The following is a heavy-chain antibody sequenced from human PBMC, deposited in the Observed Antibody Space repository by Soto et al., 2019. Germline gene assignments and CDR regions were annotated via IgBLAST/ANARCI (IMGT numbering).Heavy chain of an antibody. Sequence: QVQLQQWGAGLLKPSETLSLTCAVYGGSFSGYYWSWIRQPPGKGLEWIGEINHSGSTNYNPSLKSRVTVSVDPSQNQFSLKLSSVTAAYTAVYYCARGLPTWIQLWVGHYCDYWGQGTLVTVSS. V-gene: IGHV4-34*01. J-gene: IGHJ4*02. CDR2: INHSGST. CDR3: ARGLPTWIQLWVGHYCDY. CDR1: GGSFSGYY. D-gene: IGHD5-18*01.